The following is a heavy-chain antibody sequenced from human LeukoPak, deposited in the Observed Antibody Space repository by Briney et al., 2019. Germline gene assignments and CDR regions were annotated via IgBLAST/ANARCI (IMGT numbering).Heavy chain of an antibody. CDR3: TTVYAGTAGDFDY. V-gene: IGHV3-15*01. D-gene: IGHD1-1*01. J-gene: IGHJ4*02. CDR1: GFTFSSYE. CDR2: IKSRTDGGTT. Sequence: GGSLRLSCAASGFTFSSYEMNWVRQAPGKGLEWVGRIKSRTDGGTTDYAAPVKGRFTISRDDSENTMYLHMNSLKTEDTAVYYCTTVYAGTAGDFDYWGQGTLVTVSS.